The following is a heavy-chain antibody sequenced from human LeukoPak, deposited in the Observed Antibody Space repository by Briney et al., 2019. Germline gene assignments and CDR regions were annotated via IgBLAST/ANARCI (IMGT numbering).Heavy chain of an antibody. Sequence: ASVKVSCKASGYTFTGYYMHWVRQAPGQGLEWMGWINPNSGGTNYAQKFQGWVTMTRDTSISTAYMELSRLRSDDTAVYYCARGVVLLWFGESSPFFDYWGQGTLVTVSS. D-gene: IGHD3-10*01. CDR1: GYTFTGYY. J-gene: IGHJ4*02. CDR3: ARGVVLLWFGESSPFFDY. V-gene: IGHV1-2*04. CDR2: INPNSGGT.